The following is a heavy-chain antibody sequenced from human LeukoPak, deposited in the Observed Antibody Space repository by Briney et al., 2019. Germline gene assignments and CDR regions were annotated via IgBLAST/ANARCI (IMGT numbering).Heavy chain of an antibody. Sequence: GGSLRLSCAASGFTFSNAWMSWVRQAPGKGLEWVGRIKSKTDGGTTDHAAPVKGRFTISRDDSKNTLYLQMNSLKAEDTAVYYCTTDRGDYGDYWFDPWGQGTLVTVSS. CDR3: TTDRGDYGDYWFDP. J-gene: IGHJ5*02. D-gene: IGHD4-17*01. V-gene: IGHV3-15*01. CDR2: IKSKTDGGTT. CDR1: GFTFSNAW.